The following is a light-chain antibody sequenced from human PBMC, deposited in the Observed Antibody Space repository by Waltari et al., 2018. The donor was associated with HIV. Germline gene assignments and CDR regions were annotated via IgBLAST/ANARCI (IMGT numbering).Light chain of an antibody. CDR3: SSYTTTSTLYV. CDR2: DVS. Sequence: QSTLTQPASVSGSPGQSVTISCTGISRDIDVYKYFSWYQQHPGKAPKLLIYDVSNRPSGVSQRFSGSKSANTASLTISGLQAEDEADYYCSSYTTTSTLYVFGTGTKVTV. V-gene: IGLV2-14*03. CDR1: SRDIDVYKY. J-gene: IGLJ1*01.